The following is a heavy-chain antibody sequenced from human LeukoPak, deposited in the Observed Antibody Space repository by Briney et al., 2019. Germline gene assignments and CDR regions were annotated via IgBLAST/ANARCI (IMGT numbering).Heavy chain of an antibody. CDR1: GFTFSDYY. CDR2: ISSSSSSYT. Sequence: GGSLRLSCAASGFTFSDYYMSWVRQAPGKGLEWVSYISSSSSSYTNYADSVKGRFTISRDNAKNSLYLQLSTLRDEDTGVYFCARASASYFDYWGQGTLVTVSS. CDR3: ARASASYFDY. V-gene: IGHV3-11*06. J-gene: IGHJ4*02.